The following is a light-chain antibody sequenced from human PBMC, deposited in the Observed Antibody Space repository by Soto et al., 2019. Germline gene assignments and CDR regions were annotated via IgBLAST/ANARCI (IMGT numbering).Light chain of an antibody. CDR2: KAS. J-gene: IGKJ1*01. V-gene: IGKV1-5*03. CDR1: QNINAW. CDR3: QQYKSFWT. Sequence: DIQMTQSPSTLAASMGDRVTITCRASQNINAWLAWYQQQPGNAPRLLIYKASSLQSGVPSRFSGTGSGTEFTLTISSMKPDDFATYYCQQYKSFWTFGQGTKVDIK.